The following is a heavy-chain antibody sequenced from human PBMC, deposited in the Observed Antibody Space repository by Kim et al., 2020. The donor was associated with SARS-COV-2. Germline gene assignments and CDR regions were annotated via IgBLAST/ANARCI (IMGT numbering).Heavy chain of an antibody. CDR1: GFTFSSYA. V-gene: IGHV3-30*04. CDR2: ISYDGSNK. D-gene: IGHD6-19*01. J-gene: IGHJ4*02. Sequence: GGSLRLSCAASGFTFSSYAMHWVRQAPGKGLEWVAVISYDGSNKYYADSVKGRFTISRDNSKNTLYLQMNSLRAEDTAVYYCARMAVAGTYGVSDYWGQGTLVTVSS. CDR3: ARMAVAGTYGVSDY.